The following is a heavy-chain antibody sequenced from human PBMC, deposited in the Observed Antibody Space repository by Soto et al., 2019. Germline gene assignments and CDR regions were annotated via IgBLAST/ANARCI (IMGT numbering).Heavy chain of an antibody. CDR2: INAGNGNT. D-gene: IGHD3-10*01. Sequence: QVQLVQSGAEVKKPGASVKVSCKSSGYTFTSYAMHWVRQAPGQRLEWMGWINAGNGNTKYSQKFQGRVTITRDTSASTSYVELSSLRSEATAVYYCASDRGYPPPYYYYYYMDVWGKGTTVTVSS. V-gene: IGHV1-3*01. CDR3: ASDRGYPPPYYYYYYMDV. J-gene: IGHJ6*03. CDR1: GYTFTSYA.